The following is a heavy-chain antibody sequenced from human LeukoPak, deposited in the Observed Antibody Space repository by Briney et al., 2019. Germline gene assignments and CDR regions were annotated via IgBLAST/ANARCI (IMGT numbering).Heavy chain of an antibody. J-gene: IGHJ5*02. CDR2: ISESGGST. V-gene: IGHV3-23*01. Sequence: GGSLRLSCTASGFSFSVYFITWVRQAPGKGLEWVSSISESGGSTYYADSVKGRFTISRDNSKNTLFLQMNSLRAADTARYFCAKGEGLRLRGHWFGPWGQGTQVTVSS. CDR1: GFSFSVYF. D-gene: IGHD5-12*01. CDR3: AKGEGLRLRGHWFGP.